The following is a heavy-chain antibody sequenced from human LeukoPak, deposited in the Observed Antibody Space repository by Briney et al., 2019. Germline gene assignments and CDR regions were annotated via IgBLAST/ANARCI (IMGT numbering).Heavy chain of an antibody. Sequence: GGSLRLSCAASGFTVSSNYMSWVRQAPGKGLEWVSVIYSGGSTYYADSVKGRFTISRDNSKNTLYLQMNSLRAEDTAVYYCARELYDILTGYYRGMDVWGQGTTVTVSS. CDR1: GFTVSSNY. V-gene: IGHV3-66*01. D-gene: IGHD3-9*01. J-gene: IGHJ6*02. CDR2: IYSGGST. CDR3: ARELYDILTGYYRGMDV.